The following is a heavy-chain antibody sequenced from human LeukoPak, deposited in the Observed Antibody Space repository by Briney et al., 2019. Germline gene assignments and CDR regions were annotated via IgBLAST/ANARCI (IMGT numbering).Heavy chain of an antibody. V-gene: IGHV4-59*01. CDR3: ARNELQRYSSSWYIRD. J-gene: IGHJ4*02. D-gene: IGHD6-13*01. CDR1: GGSISSYY. Sequence: SETLSLTCTVSGGSISSYYWSWIRQPLGKGLEWIGYIYYSGSTNYNPSLKSRVTISVDTSKNQFSLKLSSVTAADTAVYYCARNELQRYSSSWYIRDWGQGTLVTVSS. CDR2: IYYSGST.